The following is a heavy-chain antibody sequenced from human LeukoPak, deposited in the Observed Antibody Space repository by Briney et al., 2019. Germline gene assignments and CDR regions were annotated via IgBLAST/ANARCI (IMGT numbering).Heavy chain of an antibody. J-gene: IGHJ3*01. V-gene: IGHV3-23*01. CDR1: GFIFSNYA. D-gene: IGHD4-17*01. CDR3: ARDPNGDYVGAFDF. Sequence: GGSLRLSCVGSGFIFSNYALVWVRQAPGTGLEWVSAITSAGAAFYADSVRGRFIMPRDSSKNTLYLQMSSLRDEDTAIYYCARDPNGDYVGAFDFWGQGQWSPSLQ. CDR2: ITSAGAA.